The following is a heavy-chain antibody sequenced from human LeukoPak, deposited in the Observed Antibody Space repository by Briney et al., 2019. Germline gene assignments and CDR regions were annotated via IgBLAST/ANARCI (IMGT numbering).Heavy chain of an antibody. CDR2: ISSSSSYI. D-gene: IGHD6-13*01. CDR3: ARELAAGRPFRIDY. CDR1: GFTFSSYS. V-gene: IGHV3-21*01. Sequence: PGGSLRLSCAASGFTFSSYSMTWVRQAPGKGLEWVSSISSSSSYIYYADSVKGRFTISRDNAKNSLYLQMNSLRAEDTAVYYCARELAAGRPFRIDYWGQGTLVTVSS. J-gene: IGHJ4*02.